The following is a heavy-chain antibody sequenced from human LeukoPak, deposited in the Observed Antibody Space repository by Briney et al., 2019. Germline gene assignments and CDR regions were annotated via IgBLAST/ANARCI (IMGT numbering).Heavy chain of an antibody. CDR1: GDIVSSNSAT. CDR2: TYYRSKWYK. J-gene: IGHJ1*01. Sequence: SQTLPLTCAISGDIVSSNSATWNWIRQSPSRGLEWLGRTYYRSKWYKYYAVSVKGRITINPDTSKNQFSPQLNSVTPEDTAVYYCARGPSYFQHWGQGTLVTVSS. CDR3: ARGPSYFQH. V-gene: IGHV6-1*01.